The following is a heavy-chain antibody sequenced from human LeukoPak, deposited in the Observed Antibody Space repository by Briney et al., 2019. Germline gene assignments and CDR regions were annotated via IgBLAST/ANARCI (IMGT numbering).Heavy chain of an antibody. V-gene: IGHV3-66*01. CDR3: ARDRGIAAVGGRGMDV. D-gene: IGHD6-13*01. CDR1: GFTVSNNY. CDR2: MYSGNYI. Sequence: GGSLRLSCVASGFTVSNNYMSWVRQAPGKGLEWVSIMYSGNYIHYADSVKGRFTISRDNSKNTLFLQMNSLRAEDTAVYYCARDRGIAAVGGRGMDVWGQGTTVTVSS. J-gene: IGHJ6*02.